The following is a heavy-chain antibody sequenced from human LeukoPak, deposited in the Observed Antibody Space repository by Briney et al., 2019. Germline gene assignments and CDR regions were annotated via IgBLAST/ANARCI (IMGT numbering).Heavy chain of an antibody. CDR1: GGSISSGSYY. J-gene: IGHJ3*02. Sequence: SETLSLTCTVSGGSISSGSYYWSWIRQPAGKGLEWIGRIYTSGSTNYNPSLKSRVTISVDTSKNQFSLKLSSVTAADTAVYYCARGVIEMATMTDAFDIWGQGTMVTVSS. V-gene: IGHV4-61*02. CDR3: ARGVIEMATMTDAFDI. CDR2: IYTSGST. D-gene: IGHD5-24*01.